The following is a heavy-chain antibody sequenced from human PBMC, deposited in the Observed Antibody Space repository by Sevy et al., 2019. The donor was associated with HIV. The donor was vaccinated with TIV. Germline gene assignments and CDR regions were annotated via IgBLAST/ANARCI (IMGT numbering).Heavy chain of an antibody. J-gene: IGHJ6*02. CDR2: IQQDGSEK. CDR3: ARDPLGDLLIGSWNGMAV. CDR1: GFFFSNYW. Sequence: GGSLRLSCAASGFFFSNYWMTWVRQAPGKELEWVANIQQDGSEKYYVDSVKGRFTISRDNAKNSLYLQMNSLRAEDTAVYYCARDPLGDLLIGSWNGMAVWGLGTTVTASS. V-gene: IGHV3-7*01. D-gene: IGHD3-9*01.